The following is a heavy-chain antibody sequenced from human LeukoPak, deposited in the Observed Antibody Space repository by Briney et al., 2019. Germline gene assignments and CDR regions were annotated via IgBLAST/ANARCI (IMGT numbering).Heavy chain of an antibody. CDR1: GGSISSSSYY. CDR3: ARGPNYYGSGSPV. V-gene: IGHV4-39*01. D-gene: IGHD3-10*01. J-gene: IGHJ4*02. Sequence: PSETLSLTCTVSGGSISSSSYYWGWIRQPPGKGLEWIGSIYYSGSTYYNPSLKSRVTISVDTSKNQFSLKLSSVTAADTAVYYCARGPNYYGSGSPVWGQGTLVTVSS. CDR2: IYYSGST.